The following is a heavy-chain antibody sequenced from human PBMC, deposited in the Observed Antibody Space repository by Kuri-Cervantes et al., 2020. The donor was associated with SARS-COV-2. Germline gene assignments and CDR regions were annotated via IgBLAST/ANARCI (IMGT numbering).Heavy chain of an antibody. Sequence: GESLKISCAASGFTFSSYWMSWVRQAPGKGLEWVANIKQDGSEKYYVDSVKGRFTISRDYSTNTMYLQMNSLRAEDTAVYYCAKDGIDCSSTSCYQYNYYYMDVWGNGTTVTVSS. D-gene: IGHD2-2*01. CDR2: IKQDGSEK. J-gene: IGHJ6*03. V-gene: IGHV3-7*01. CDR3: AKDGIDCSSTSCYQYNYYYMDV. CDR1: GFTFSSYW.